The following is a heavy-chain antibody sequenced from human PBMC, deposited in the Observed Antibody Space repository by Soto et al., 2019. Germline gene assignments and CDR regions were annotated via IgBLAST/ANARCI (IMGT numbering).Heavy chain of an antibody. Sequence: PSETLSLTCTVSGGSISSSSYYWGWIRQPPGKGLEWIGSIYYSGSTYYNPSLKSRVTISVDTSKNQFSLKLSSVTAADTAVYYCARTGYSSGFYYFDHWGQGTLVTAAS. D-gene: IGHD6-19*01. CDR1: GGSISSSSYY. J-gene: IGHJ4*02. CDR2: IYYSGST. V-gene: IGHV4-39*07. CDR3: ARTGYSSGFYYFDH.